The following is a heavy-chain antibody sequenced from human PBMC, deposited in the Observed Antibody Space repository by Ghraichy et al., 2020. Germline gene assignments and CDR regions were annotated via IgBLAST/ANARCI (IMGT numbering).Heavy chain of an antibody. CDR2: IYPGDSDT. Sequence: GESLNISCKGSGYSFTSYWIGWVRQMPGKGLEWMGIIYPGDSDTRYSPSFQGQVTISADKSISTAYLQWSSLKASDTAMYYCARPGESGWYVLNSGTGAFDIWGQGTMVTVSS. CDR1: GYSFTSYW. V-gene: IGHV5-51*01. J-gene: IGHJ3*02. CDR3: ARPGESGWYVLNSGTGAFDI. D-gene: IGHD6-19*01.